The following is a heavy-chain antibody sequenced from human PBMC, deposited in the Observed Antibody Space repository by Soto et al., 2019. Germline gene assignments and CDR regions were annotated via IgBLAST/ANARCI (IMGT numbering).Heavy chain of an antibody. CDR2: INPYKANT. CDR1: GYTFTSYG. D-gene: IGHD6-19*01. CDR3: GKDEGYSSGWSHLDY. V-gene: IGHV1-18*04. Sequence: ASVKVSCKASGYTFTSYGITWVRQAPGRGREWMGWINPYKANTKYAEKFQGRLTITTDTSASTVYMELRNLRSEDTAVYYCGKDEGYSSGWSHLDYWGQGALVTVSS. J-gene: IGHJ4*02.